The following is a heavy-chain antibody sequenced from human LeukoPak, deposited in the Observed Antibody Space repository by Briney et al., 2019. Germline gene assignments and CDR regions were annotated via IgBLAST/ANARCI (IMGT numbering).Heavy chain of an antibody. J-gene: IGHJ4*02. CDR2: IYSGGST. CDR1: GFTVSSNY. D-gene: IGHD5-18*01. CDR3: ARGGYSDPYPAYYFDY. Sequence: PGGSLRLSCAASGFTVSSNYMSWVRQAPGKGLEWVSVIYSGGSTYYADSVKGRFTISRDNSKNTLYLQMNSLRAEDTAVYYCARGGYSDPYPAYYFDYWGQGTLVTVSS. V-gene: IGHV3-66*02.